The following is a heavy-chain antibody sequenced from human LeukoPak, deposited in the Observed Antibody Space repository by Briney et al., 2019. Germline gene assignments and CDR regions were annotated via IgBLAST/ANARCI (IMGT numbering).Heavy chain of an antibody. Sequence: PSETLSLTCTVSGGSISNGVYYWSWIRQHPGKGLEWIGYIYYSGSTNYNPSLKSRVTISVDTSKNQFSLKLSSVTAADTAVYYCASLYSGSYDTGSFDYFNYWGQGTLVTVSS. D-gene: IGHD1-26*01. CDR1: GGSISNGVYY. J-gene: IGHJ4*02. V-gene: IGHV4-61*08. CDR3: ASLYSGSYDTGSFDYFNY. CDR2: IYYSGST.